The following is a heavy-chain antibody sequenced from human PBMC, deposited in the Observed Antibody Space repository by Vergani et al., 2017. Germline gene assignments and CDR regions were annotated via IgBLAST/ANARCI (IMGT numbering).Heavy chain of an antibody. CDR2: ISWNSGSI. V-gene: IGHV3-9*01. CDR3: AKATGNGEFVDY. Sequence: EVQLVESGGGLVQPGRSLRLSCAASGFTFDDYAMHWVRQAPGKGLEWVSGISWNSGSIGYADSVKGRFTISRDNDKNSLYLQMNSLRAEDTALYYCAKATGNGEFVDYWGQGTLVTVSS. D-gene: IGHD3-10*01. CDR1: GFTFDDYA. J-gene: IGHJ4*02.